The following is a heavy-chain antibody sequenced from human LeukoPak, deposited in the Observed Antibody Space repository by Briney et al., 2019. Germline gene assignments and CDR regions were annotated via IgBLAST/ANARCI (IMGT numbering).Heavy chain of an antibody. CDR3: TADEWA. J-gene: IGHJ4*02. CDR2: IKSESDGGTT. CDR1: GFTFSNSW. V-gene: IGHV3-15*01. Sequence: GGSLRLSCAASGFTFSNSWMSWVRQSPGKGLEWVGHIKSESDGGTTDYSAPVKGRFTISRDDSETALFLQMNSLKTEDTAVYYCTADEWAWGQGTLVTVSS. D-gene: IGHD1-26*01.